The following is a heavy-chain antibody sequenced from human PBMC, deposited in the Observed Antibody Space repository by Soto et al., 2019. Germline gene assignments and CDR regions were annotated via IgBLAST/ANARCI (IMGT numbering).Heavy chain of an antibody. CDR2: ISGGGGST. CDR3: AKDLPRMYGQPSSYYMDV. Sequence: EVQLLESGGGLVQPGGSLRLSCAASGFTFSSYAMTWVRQAPGKGLEWVSGISGGGGSTYYADSVKGRFTISRDNSKNTLYLQMNSLRAEDTAVYYCAKDLPRMYGQPSSYYMDVWGKETTVTVSS. CDR1: GFTFSSYA. J-gene: IGHJ6*03. D-gene: IGHD4-17*01. V-gene: IGHV3-23*01.